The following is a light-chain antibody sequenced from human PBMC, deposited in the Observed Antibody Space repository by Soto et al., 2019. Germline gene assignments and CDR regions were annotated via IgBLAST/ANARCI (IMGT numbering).Light chain of an antibody. J-gene: IGLJ2*01. CDR3: SSYAGSNNWVV. CDR2: EVS. Sequence: QTVVTQPPSASGSPGQSVTISCTGTSSDVGGYNYVSWYQQHPGKAPKLMIYEVSKRPSGVPDRFSGSKSGNTASRTVSGLQSEDEADYYCSSYAGSNNWVVFGGGTKLTVL. CDR1: SSDVGGYNY. V-gene: IGLV2-8*01.